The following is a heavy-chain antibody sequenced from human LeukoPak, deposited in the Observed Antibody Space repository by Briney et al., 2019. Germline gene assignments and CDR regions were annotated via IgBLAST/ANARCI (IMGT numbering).Heavy chain of an antibody. Sequence: PSETLSLTCTVSVGSISITDSNYYWGWIRQPPGKGLEWIGNIYYSVSTYYNPSLKSRVTISVDTSKNQFSLKLSSVTAADTAVYYCARGKWELPTDYWGQGTLVTVSS. D-gene: IGHD1-26*01. J-gene: IGHJ4*02. V-gene: IGHV4-39*07. CDR1: VGSISITDSNYY. CDR2: IYYSVST. CDR3: ARGKWELPTDY.